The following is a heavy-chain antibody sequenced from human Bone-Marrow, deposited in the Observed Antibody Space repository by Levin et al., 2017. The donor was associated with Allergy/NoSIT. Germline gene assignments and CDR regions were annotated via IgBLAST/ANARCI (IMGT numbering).Heavy chain of an antibody. CDR3: VKGSLAASMVTQ. CDR2: IKQDGSET. CDR1: GFTFNFYW. V-gene: IGHV3-7*01. Sequence: GESLKISCAASGFTFNFYWMSWVRQAPGQGLQWVANIKQDGSETYYVDSVEGRFPISRDNTEKSADLQMNNLRADDTAMYYCVKGSLAASMVTQWGQGTLVTVSS. D-gene: IGHD5-18*01. J-gene: IGHJ1*01.